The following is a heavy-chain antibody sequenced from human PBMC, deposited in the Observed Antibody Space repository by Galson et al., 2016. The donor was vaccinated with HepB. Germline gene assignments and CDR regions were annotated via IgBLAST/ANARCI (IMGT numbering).Heavy chain of an antibody. CDR2: IVVGSGST. V-gene: IGHV1-58*01. CDR1: GFTFFNSV. CDR3: AADVDIVGPSWYFDL. Sequence: SVKVSCKASGFTFFNSVVQWVRQARGQRLECIGWIVVGSGSTTYAQKFQERVTITRDMSTSTAYMELSSLRYEDTAVYYCAADVDIVGPSWYFDLWGRGTLVTVSS. J-gene: IGHJ2*01. D-gene: IGHD5-12*01.